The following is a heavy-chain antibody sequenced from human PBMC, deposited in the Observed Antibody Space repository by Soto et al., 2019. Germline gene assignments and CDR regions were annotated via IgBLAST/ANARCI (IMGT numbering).Heavy chain of an antibody. CDR2: IRSKVNSYAT. CDR3: AKDRGYYDSSGYSDY. J-gene: IGHJ4*02. V-gene: IGHV3-73*01. D-gene: IGHD3-22*01. CDR1: GVTCICSR. Sequence: PGGSLIISWAASGVTCICSRMHWVRQDSGKGLEWVGRIRSKVNSYATAYAASVKGRFTISRDDSKNTLYLQMNSLRAEDTAVYYCAKDRGYYDSSGYSDYWGQGTLVNVSS.